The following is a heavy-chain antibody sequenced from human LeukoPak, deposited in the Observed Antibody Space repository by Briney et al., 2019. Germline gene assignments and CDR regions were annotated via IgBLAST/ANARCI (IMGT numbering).Heavy chain of an antibody. V-gene: IGHV4-39*07. Sequence: SETLSLTCTVSGGSISSSSYYWGWIRQPPGKGLEWIGSIYYSGSTYYNPSLKSRVTISVDTSKNQFSLKLSSVTAADTAVYYCAREGYSSSSQIDYWGQGTLVTVSS. J-gene: IGHJ4*02. CDR2: IYYSGST. CDR3: AREGYSSSSQIDY. D-gene: IGHD6-6*01. CDR1: GGSISSSSYY.